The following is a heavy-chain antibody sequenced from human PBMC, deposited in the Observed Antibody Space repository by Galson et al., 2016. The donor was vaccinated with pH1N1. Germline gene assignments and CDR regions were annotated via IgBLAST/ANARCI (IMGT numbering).Heavy chain of an antibody. CDR2: INPKSGDT. CDR3: AREPGITVAGLGVASSRRAGCFDY. V-gene: IGHV1-2*04. Sequence: SVKVSCKASGYTFIGYYIHWVRQAPGQGLEWMGCINPKSGDTDYAHKFQGWVTMTRDTSISTVYMEVSSLRSNDTALYFCAREPGITVAGLGVASSRRAGCFDYWGQGTLVTVSS. CDR1: GYTFIGYY. J-gene: IGHJ4*02. D-gene: IGHD6-19*01.